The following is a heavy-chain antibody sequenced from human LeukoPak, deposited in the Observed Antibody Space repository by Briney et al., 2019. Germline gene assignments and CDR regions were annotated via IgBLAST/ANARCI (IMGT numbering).Heavy chain of an antibody. D-gene: IGHD1-7*01. Sequence: PGGSLKLSCAASGFTFSSYSMNWVRQAPGKGLEWVSSISSSSSYIYYADSVKGRFTISRDNAKNSLYLQMNSLRAEDTAVYYCARDLGITGTTFWFDPWGQGTLVTVSS. CDR3: ARDLGITGTTFWFDP. CDR2: ISSSSSYI. V-gene: IGHV3-21*01. J-gene: IGHJ5*02. CDR1: GFTFSSYS.